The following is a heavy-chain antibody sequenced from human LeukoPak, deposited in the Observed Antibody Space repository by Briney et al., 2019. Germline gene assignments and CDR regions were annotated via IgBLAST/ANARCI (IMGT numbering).Heavy chain of an antibody. Sequence: GESLKISCKGSGYRFANYWVAWVRQMPGEGLQWMGIIYPGDSDTRYSPSFQGQVTISADKSINTAYLQWSSLKASDSAIYYCATSYYSDSRGYYDFWGQGTLVTVSS. V-gene: IGHV5-51*01. D-gene: IGHD3-22*01. CDR1: GYRFANYW. CDR3: ATSYYSDSRGYYDF. J-gene: IGHJ4*02. CDR2: IYPGDSDT.